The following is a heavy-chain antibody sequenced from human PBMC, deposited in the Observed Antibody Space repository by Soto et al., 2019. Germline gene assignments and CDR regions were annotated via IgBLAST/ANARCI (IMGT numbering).Heavy chain of an antibody. Sequence: NPSETLSLTCAVSGDSITSIYHWAWIRQPPGRGLEWVASIYHSGTTYYNPSLRSRVTISVDMSKNQFSLQLRSVTAADTSVYYCARGVEYCSSDSCQNLYDFWGQGTLVTVSS. CDR1: GDSITSIYH. CDR3: ARGVEYCSSDSCQNLYDF. CDR2: IYHSGTT. J-gene: IGHJ4*02. D-gene: IGHD2-2*01. V-gene: IGHV4-38-2*01.